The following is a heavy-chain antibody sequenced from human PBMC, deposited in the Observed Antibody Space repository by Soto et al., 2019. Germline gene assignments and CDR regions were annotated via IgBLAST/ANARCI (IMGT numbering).Heavy chain of an antibody. J-gene: IGHJ4*02. D-gene: IGHD2-15*01. CDR3: ARWSD. CDR2: TNEDGSEK. V-gene: IGHV3-7*01. Sequence: EVQLVESGGGLVQPGGSLRLSCAASGFTFKRYWMSWVSQAPGKGLEWVANTNEDGSEKHYVDSVEGRFSISRDNAKNSLYLEMDSLRVEDTAVYYCARWSDWGQGTLVTVSS. CDR1: GFTFKRYW.